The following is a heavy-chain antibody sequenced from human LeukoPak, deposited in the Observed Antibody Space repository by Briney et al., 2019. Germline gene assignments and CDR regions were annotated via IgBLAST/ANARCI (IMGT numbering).Heavy chain of an antibody. D-gene: IGHD3-16*02. Sequence: SETLSLTCTVSGYSISSGYYWGWTRQPPGKGLEWIGSIYHSGSTNYNPSLKSRVTISVDTSKNQFSLKLSSVTAADTAVYYCARDYVWGSYRFDYWGQGTLVTVSS. CDR1: GYSISSGYY. CDR2: IYHSGST. J-gene: IGHJ4*02. CDR3: ARDYVWGSYRFDY. V-gene: IGHV4-38-2*02.